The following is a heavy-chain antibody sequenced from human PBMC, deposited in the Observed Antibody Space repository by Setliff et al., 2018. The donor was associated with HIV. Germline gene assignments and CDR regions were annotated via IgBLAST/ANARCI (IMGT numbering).Heavy chain of an antibody. CDR2: NYHSGST. CDR1: GYSISGGYY. J-gene: IGHJ4*02. D-gene: IGHD3-10*01. Sequence: PSETLSLTCGVSGYSISGGYYWGWIRQPPGKGLEWIGSNYHSGSTNYNPSLKSRVTPSVDASKNQFSLKVKSVTAADTATYYCAKKGRYYYGSGVTTDYFDDWGQGTPVTVSS. V-gene: IGHV4-38-2*01. CDR3: AKKGRYYYGSGVTTDYFDD.